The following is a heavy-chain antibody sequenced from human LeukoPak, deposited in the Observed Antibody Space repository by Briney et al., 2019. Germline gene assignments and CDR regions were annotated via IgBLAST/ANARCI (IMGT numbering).Heavy chain of an antibody. CDR2: ISTNNDDT. CDR1: VYTFSTYG. V-gene: IGHV1-18*01. J-gene: IGHJ5*02. D-gene: IGHD3-10*01. Sequence: ASVKVSSKASVYTFSTYGIIWVRQAPGHGLEWMGWISTNNDDTKYAQKLQGRVTLTTDTSTSTVYMDLRSLTSDDTAVYYCAREGSYYNWFDPWGQGTLVTVSS. CDR3: AREGSYYNWFDP.